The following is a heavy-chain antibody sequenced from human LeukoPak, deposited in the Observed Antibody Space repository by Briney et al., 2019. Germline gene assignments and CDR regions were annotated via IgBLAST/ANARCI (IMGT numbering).Heavy chain of an antibody. CDR2: ISNRGTTI. V-gene: IGHV3-11*01. CDR3: GRAKEDYSGYGTYEQYYYFYMDV. J-gene: IGHJ6*03. CDR1: GFTLSDYF. Sequence: GGSLRLSCAASGFTLSDYFMSWIRQAPGKGLEWVSYISNRGTTIYYADSVKGRFTVSRDNAKNSLYLHMNSLRAEDTAVYYCGRAKEDYSGYGTYEQYYYFYMDVWGKGTTVTVSS. D-gene: IGHD5-12*01.